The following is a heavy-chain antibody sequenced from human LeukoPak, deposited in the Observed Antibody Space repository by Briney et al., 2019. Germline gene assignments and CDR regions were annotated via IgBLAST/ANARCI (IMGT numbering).Heavy chain of an antibody. CDR2: ISGSGANT. J-gene: IGHJ4*02. V-gene: IGHV3-23*01. CDR1: GFTFDDYA. D-gene: IGHD3-16*02. CDR3: AKERAGYTNPYYFDY. Sequence: GRSLRLSCAASGFTFDDYAMHWVRQAPGKGLEWDSTISGSGANTYYADSVGGRFTISRDNFKNTLYLHMRSLRGEDPDVYYCAKERAGYTNPYYFDYWGQGTLVTVSS.